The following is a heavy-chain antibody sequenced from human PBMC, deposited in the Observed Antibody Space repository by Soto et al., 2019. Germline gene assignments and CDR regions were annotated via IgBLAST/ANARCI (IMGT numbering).Heavy chain of an antibody. V-gene: IGHV4-34*01. Sequence: SETLSLTCAVYGASFSGYYWSWIRQSPEKGLEWIGEIDHSGSTKYNPSLKSRLTMLVDTSKKQFSLKLTSVTAADTATYYCETGGPIILSFWDFVLRNFYSSGARGT. D-gene: IGHD1-26*01. CDR3: ETGGPIILSFWDFVLRNFYSS. J-gene: IGHJ1*01. CDR1: GASFSGYY. CDR2: IDHSGST.